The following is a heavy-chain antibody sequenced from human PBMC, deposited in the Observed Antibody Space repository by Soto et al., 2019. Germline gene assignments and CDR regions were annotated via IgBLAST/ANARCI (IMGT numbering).Heavy chain of an antibody. J-gene: IGHJ4*02. D-gene: IGHD3-9*01. CDR3: ARDSRYYDILTGYDYYFDY. CDR2: IWYDGSNK. V-gene: IGHV3-33*01. Sequence: LRLSCAASGFTFSSYGMHWVRQAPGKGLEWVAVIWYDGSNKYYADSVKGRFTISRDNSKNTLYLQMNSLRAEDTAVYYCARDSRYYDILTGYDYYFDYWGQGTLVTVSS. CDR1: GFTFSSYG.